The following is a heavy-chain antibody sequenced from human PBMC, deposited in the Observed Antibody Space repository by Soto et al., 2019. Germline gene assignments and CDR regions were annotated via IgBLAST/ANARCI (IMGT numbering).Heavy chain of an antibody. CDR1: GDTFRTYV. V-gene: IGHV1-69*01. D-gene: IGHD2-15*01. CDR2: IIPIFGTA. Sequence: QVQVVQSGAEVKKPGSSVKVSCKASGDTFRTYVIGWVRQAPGQGLEWMGGIIPIFGTANYAQKFQGRVTITADESTSTAYMELSSLRSEDTAVYYCATGIGVAGQYYWGQGTLVTVSS. J-gene: IGHJ4*02. CDR3: ATGIGVAGQYY.